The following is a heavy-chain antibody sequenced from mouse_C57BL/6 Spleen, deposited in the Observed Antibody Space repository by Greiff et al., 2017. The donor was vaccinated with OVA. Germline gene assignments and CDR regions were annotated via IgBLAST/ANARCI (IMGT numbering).Heavy chain of an antibody. D-gene: IGHD2-1*01. CDR1: GYTFTSYW. CDR2: IYPGSGST. CDR3: ARNGNYEEDYAMDY. J-gene: IGHJ4*01. Sequence: VQLQQPGAELVKPGASVKMSCKASGYTFTSYWITWVKQRPGQGLEWIGDIYPGSGSTNYNEKFKSKATLTVDTSSSTAYMQLSSLTSEDSAVYYCARNGNYEEDYAMDYWGQGTSVTVSS. V-gene: IGHV1-55*01.